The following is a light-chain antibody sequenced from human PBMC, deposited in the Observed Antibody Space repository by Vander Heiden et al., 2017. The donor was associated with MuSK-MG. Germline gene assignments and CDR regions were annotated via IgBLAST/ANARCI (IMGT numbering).Light chain of an antibody. CDR1: QTVSNTY. CDR2: EAF. V-gene: IGKV3D-20*01. J-gene: IGKJ4*01. Sequence: EIVLTQSPATLSLSPGERATLYCGASQTVSNTYLAWYQQKPGRAPRLLIYEAFTRAAGIPDRFSGRGSGTDFTLTISSLEPDDFALYFCQQDGRSPVTFGGGTKIEVK. CDR3: QQDGRSPVT.